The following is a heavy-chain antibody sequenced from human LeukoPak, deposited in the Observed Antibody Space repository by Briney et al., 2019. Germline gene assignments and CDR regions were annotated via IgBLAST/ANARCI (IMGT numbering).Heavy chain of an antibody. V-gene: IGHV4-34*01. Sequence: PSETLSLTCAVYGGSFSGYYWSWIRQPPGKGLEWIGSIYHSGSTYSNPSLKSRVTISVDTSKNQFSLKLSSVTAADTAVYYCARDLKLHFSPIDYWGQGTLVTVSS. CDR3: ARDLKLHFSPIDY. CDR2: IYHSGST. J-gene: IGHJ4*02. D-gene: IGHD1-7*01. CDR1: GGSFSGYY.